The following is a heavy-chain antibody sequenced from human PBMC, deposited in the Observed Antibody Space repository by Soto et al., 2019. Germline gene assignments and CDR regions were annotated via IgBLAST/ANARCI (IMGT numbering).Heavy chain of an antibody. J-gene: IGHJ4*02. CDR2: ISYDGSNK. V-gene: IGHV3-30*03. CDR1: GFTFSSYG. D-gene: IGHD1-26*01. Sequence: GGSLRLSCAASGFTFSSYGMHWVRQAPGKGLEWVAVISYDGSNKYYADSVKGRFTISRDNSKNTLYLEMNRLRAEDAAVYYWATSKGAPGNYWGQGTLVTVSS. CDR3: ATSKGAPGNY.